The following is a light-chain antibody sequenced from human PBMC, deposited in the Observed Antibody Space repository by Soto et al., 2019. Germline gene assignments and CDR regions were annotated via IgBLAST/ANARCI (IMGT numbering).Light chain of an antibody. V-gene: IGLV2-14*01. Sequence: QSALTQPASVSGSPGQSITISCNGTSSDVGGHDYISWYQQYPGKAPRLTIFEVTNRPSGVSSRFSGSKSGNTASLTISGLQAEDEADYYCSSYAGSSYVFGTGTKLTVL. J-gene: IGLJ1*01. CDR3: SSYAGSSYV. CDR2: EVT. CDR1: SSDVGGHDY.